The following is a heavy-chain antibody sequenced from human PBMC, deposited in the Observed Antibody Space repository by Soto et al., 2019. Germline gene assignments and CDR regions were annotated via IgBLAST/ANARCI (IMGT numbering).Heavy chain of an antibody. D-gene: IGHD2-8*01. V-gene: IGHV3-30*18. CDR2: ISYDGSNK. CDR1: GFTFSSYG. J-gene: IGHJ4*02. CDR3: AKDLNSDIVLTGIDY. Sequence: GGSLRLSCAASGFTFSSYGMHWVRQAPGKGLEWVAVISYDGSNKYYADSVKGRFTISRDNSKNTLYLQMNSLRAEDTAVYYCAKDLNSDIVLTGIDYWGQGTLVTVSS.